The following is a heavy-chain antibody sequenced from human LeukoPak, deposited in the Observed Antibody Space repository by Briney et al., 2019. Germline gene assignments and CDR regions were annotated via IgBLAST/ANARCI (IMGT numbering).Heavy chain of an antibody. V-gene: IGHV3-30*03. D-gene: IGHD3-10*01. CDR3: ARSARGVIFDV. Sequence: GGSLRLSCAASGFIFSRYGMHWVRQAPGKGLEWVAVVSYDGTETKYADSVKGRLNLSRDNSKNTVYLQMNSLTFEDTAVYYCARSARGVIFDVWGKGTTVIVSP. CDR2: VSYDGTET. J-gene: IGHJ6*04. CDR1: GFIFSRYG.